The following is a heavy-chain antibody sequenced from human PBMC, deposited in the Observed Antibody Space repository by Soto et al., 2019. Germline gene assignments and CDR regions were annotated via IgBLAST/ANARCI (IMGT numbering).Heavy chain of an antibody. CDR3: ARDHYDSSGYSANASDI. D-gene: IGHD3-22*01. CDR1: GGSISIYY. Sequence: PLETLSLTCNGSGGSISIYYWNLIRRPAGKGLEAIGRIHSSGSSSYNPSLKSRATMSVDTSNKQSFLKLNSVTDAEAAVYYCARDHYDSSGYSANASDIW. J-gene: IGHJ3*02. CDR2: IHSSGSS. V-gene: IGHV4-4*07.